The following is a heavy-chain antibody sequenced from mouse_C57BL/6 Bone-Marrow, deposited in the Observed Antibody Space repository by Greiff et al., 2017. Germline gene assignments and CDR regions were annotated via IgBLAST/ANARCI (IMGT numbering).Heavy chain of an antibody. V-gene: IGHV1-15*01. CDR2: IDPETGGT. CDR3: TREGSNYPFAY. CDR1: GYTFTDYE. J-gene: IGHJ3*01. D-gene: IGHD2-5*01. Sequence: QVQLQQSGAELVRPGASVTLSCKASGYTFTDYEMHWVKQTPVHGLEWIGAIDPETGGTAYNQKFKGKAILTADKSSSTAYMELRSLTSEASAVYYWTREGSNYPFAYWGQGTLVTVSA.